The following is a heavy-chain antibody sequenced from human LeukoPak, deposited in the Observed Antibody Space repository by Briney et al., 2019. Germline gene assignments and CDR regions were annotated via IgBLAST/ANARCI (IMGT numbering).Heavy chain of an antibody. Sequence: AGESLRLSCAASGFTFSSYAMSWVRQAPGKGLEWVSAISGRGGSTYYEDSVKGRFTISRDNSKNTLYLQMNSLRAEDTAVYYCAKSWLRISSPFDYWGQGTLVTVSS. CDR2: ISGRGGST. CDR3: AKSWLRISSPFDY. J-gene: IGHJ4*02. D-gene: IGHD5-12*01. V-gene: IGHV3-23*01. CDR1: GFTFSSYA.